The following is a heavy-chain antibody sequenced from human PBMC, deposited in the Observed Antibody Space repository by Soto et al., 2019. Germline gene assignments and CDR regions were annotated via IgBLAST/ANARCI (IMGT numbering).Heavy chain of an antibody. CDR3: TRSIITTAGTDAFDL. D-gene: IGHD6-13*01. CDR2: INPSRGGT. Sequence: QVQLVQSGAEVKKPGASVRVSCKASAYTFTSYYVHWVRQAPGQGPEWMGMINPSRGGTDYAQKFQCRVTITRDTSTTTVYMELSSLRSNDTAIYYFTRSIITTAGTDAFDLWGQGTLVTLSS. CDR1: AYTFTSYY. V-gene: IGHV1-46*03. J-gene: IGHJ3*01.